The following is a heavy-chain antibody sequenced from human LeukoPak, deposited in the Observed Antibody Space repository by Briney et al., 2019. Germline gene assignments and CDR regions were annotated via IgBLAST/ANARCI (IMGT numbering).Heavy chain of an antibody. CDR2: ISYDGSKK. CDR3: AKDPQSIAAAAHY. J-gene: IGHJ4*02. V-gene: IGHV3-30*18. Sequence: GGSLRLSCAVSGFTFSSYGMHWVRQAPGKGLEWVAVISYDGSKKYYVDSVKGRFTISRDNSKNTLYLQMNSLRAEDTAVYYCAKDPQSIAAAAHYWGQGTLVTVSS. D-gene: IGHD6-13*01. CDR1: GFTFSSYG.